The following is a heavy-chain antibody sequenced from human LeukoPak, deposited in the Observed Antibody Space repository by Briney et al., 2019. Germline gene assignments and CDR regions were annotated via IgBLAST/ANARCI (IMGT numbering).Heavy chain of an antibody. CDR3: ARVAIAAAGTPSKIDY. J-gene: IGHJ4*02. V-gene: IGHV4-34*01. D-gene: IGHD6-13*01. Sequence: SVTLSLTCAVYGGSFSGYYWSWIRQPPGKGLEWIGEINHSGSTNYNPSLESRVTISVDTSKNQFSLKLSSVTAADTAVYYCARVAIAAAGTPSKIDYWGQGTLVTVSS. CDR1: GGSFSGYY. CDR2: INHSGST.